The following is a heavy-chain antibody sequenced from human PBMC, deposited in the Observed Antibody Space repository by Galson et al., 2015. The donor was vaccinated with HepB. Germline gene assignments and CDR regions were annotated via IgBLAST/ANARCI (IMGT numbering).Heavy chain of an antibody. CDR1: GFTFSSSW. CDR3: VRAIGLDFDY. D-gene: IGHD2/OR15-2a*01. Sequence: SLRLSCAASGFTFSSSWMHWVRQAPGKGLVWVSRINSDESSTSYADSVKGRCTISRDNGKNTLYLQMNSLRAEDTAVYYCVRAIGLDFDYWGQGTLVTVSS. CDR2: INSDESST. J-gene: IGHJ4*02. V-gene: IGHV3-74*01.